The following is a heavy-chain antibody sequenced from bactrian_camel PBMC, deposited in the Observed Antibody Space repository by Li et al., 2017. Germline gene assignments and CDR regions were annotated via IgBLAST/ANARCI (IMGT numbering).Heavy chain of an antibody. CDR2: IDSDGRT. CDR3: TAEPWPMYDCWTATQRATV. CDR1: GFPFSDRC. Sequence: QLVESGGGSVQTGGSLRLSCTASGFPFSDRCMGWFRQAPGKEREGVASIDSDGRTTYADSGTGRFTISKDNAGNTLYLQMDSLKLEDTAIYYCTAEPWPMYDCWTATQRATVWGQGTQVTV. J-gene: IGHJ4*01. D-gene: IGHD3*01. V-gene: IGHV3S53*01.